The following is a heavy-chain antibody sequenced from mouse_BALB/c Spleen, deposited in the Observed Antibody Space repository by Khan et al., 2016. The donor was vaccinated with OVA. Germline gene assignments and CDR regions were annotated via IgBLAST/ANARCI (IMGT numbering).Heavy chain of an antibody. CDR2: INTYTGEP. D-gene: IGHD2-10*01. CDR1: GYTFTNYG. CDR3: ARPPYYSYVMVF. J-gene: IGHJ4*01. Sequence: QIQLVQSGPELKKPGETVKISCKASGYTFTNYGMNWVKQAPGKGLKWMGWINTYTGEPTYADDFKGRFAFSLETSASTVYLQINNLKNEDTATXFCARPPYYSYVMVFWGQGTSITVSS. V-gene: IGHV9-3-1*01.